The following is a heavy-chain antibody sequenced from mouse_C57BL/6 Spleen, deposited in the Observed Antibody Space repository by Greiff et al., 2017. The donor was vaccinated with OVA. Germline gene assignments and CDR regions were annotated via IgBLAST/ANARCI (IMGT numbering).Heavy chain of an antibody. V-gene: IGHV3-6*01. Sequence: EVQLVESGPGLVKPSQSLSLTCSVTGYSITSGYYWNWIRQFPGNKLEWMGYISYDGSNNYNPSLKNRISITRDTSKNQFFLKLNSVTTEDTATYYCARDRSTTVVAGRWFDYWGQGTTLTVSS. CDR1: GYSITSGYY. D-gene: IGHD1-1*01. CDR3: ARDRSTTVVAGRWFDY. CDR2: ISYDGSN. J-gene: IGHJ2*01.